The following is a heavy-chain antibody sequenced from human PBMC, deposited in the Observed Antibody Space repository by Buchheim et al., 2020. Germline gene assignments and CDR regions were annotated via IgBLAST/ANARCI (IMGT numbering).Heavy chain of an antibody. J-gene: IGHJ4*02. V-gene: IGHV3-30-3*01. CDR1: GFTFSSYA. Sequence: QVQLVESGGGVVQPGRSLRLSCAASGFTFSSYAMHWVRQAPGKGLEWVAVISYDGSNKYYADSVKGRFTISRDNSKNTLYLQMNSLRAEDTAVYYCARADRITMIVVVITSPDYWGQGTL. CDR3: ARADRITMIVVVITSPDY. CDR2: ISYDGSNK. D-gene: IGHD3-22*01.